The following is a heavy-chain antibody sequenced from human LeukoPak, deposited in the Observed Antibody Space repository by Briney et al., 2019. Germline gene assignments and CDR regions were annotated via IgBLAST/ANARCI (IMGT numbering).Heavy chain of an antibody. J-gene: IGHJ6*03. CDR3: ARTKRDLYDFWSGYDSYYYYMDV. Sequence: PSETLSLTCTVSGGSISSGDYYWSWIRQPPGKGLEWIGYIYYSGSTYYNPSLNSRVTISVDTSKNQFSLKLSSVTAADTAVYYCARTKRDLYDFWSGYDSYYYYMDVWGKGTTVTVSS. CDR2: IYYSGST. V-gene: IGHV4-30-4*08. CDR1: GGSISSGDYY. D-gene: IGHD3-3*01.